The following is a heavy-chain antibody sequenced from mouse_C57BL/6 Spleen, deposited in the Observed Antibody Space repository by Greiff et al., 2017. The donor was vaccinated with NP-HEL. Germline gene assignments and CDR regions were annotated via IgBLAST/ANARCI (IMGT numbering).Heavy chain of an antibody. Sequence: QVQLQQSGAELVKPGASVKISCKASGYAFSSYWMNWVKQRPGKGLEWIGQIYPGDGDTNYNGKFKGKATLTADKSSSTAYMQLSSLTSEDSAVYFCALITTVVAVDYWGQGTTLTVSS. D-gene: IGHD1-1*01. CDR1: GYAFSSYW. J-gene: IGHJ2*01. V-gene: IGHV1-80*01. CDR2: IYPGDGDT. CDR3: ALITTVVAVDY.